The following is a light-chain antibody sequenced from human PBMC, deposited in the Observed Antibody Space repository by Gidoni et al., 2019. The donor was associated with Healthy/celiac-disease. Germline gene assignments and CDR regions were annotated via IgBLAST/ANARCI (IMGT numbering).Light chain of an antibody. J-gene: IGKJ1*01. CDR3: QRYYSTPS. CDR2: WAS. V-gene: IGKV4-1*01. Sequence: DIVMHQSPDSLAGSLGERAPINCKSSQSVLYSSNNRNYLAWYQQKPGQPPKLLIYWASTRESGVPDRFSGGGSGADFTLTSSSLQAEDVAVYYCQRYYSTPSFGQGTKVEIK. CDR1: QSVLYSSNNRNY.